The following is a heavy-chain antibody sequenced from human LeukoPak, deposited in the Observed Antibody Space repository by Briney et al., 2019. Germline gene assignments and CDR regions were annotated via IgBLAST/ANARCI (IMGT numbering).Heavy chain of an antibody. D-gene: IGHD6-19*01. CDR2: VYTSGST. CDR1: GGSISSYY. CDR3: ARYSSGWPYWFDP. J-gene: IGHJ5*02. V-gene: IGHV4-4*07. Sequence: SETLPLTCTVSGGSISSYYWSWIRQPAGKGLEWIGRVYTSGSTNYNPSLKSRVTMSVDTSKNQFSLELSSVTAADTAVYYCARYSSGWPYWFDPWGQGTLVTVSS.